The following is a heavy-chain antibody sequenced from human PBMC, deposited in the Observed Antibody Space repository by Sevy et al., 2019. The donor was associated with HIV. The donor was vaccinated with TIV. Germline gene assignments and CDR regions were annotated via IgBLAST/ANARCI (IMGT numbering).Heavy chain of an antibody. J-gene: IGHJ4*02. D-gene: IGHD2-8*01. V-gene: IGHV1-18*01. CDR3: ARADCTNGVCYGLDY. CDR2: ISAYNGNT. CDR1: GYTFTSYG. Sequence: ASVKVSCKASGYTFTSYGISWVRQAPGQGLEWMGWISAYNGNTNYAQKLQGRVTMTTDTSTSTAYMGLRSLRSDDTAVYYCARADCTNGVCYGLDYWGQGTLVTVSS.